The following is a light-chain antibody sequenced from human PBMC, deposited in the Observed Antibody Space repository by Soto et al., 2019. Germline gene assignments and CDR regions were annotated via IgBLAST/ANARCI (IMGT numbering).Light chain of an antibody. Sequence: QSVLAQPASVSGSPGQSITISCTGTTSDVGGYNYVSWYQRHPGKAPKLMIYEVSNRPSGVSNRFSGSKSDNTASLTISGLQAEDEADYYCSSYTSSSTMVFGGGTKVTVL. V-gene: IGLV2-14*01. J-gene: IGLJ3*02. CDR2: EVS. CDR1: TSDVGGYNY. CDR3: SSYTSSSTMV.